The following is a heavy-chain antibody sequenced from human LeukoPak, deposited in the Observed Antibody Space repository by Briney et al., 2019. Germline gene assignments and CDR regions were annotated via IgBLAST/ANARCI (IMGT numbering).Heavy chain of an antibody. CDR3: ARDLRVWFFDP. Sequence: VASVKVSCKASGYTFTGYYMHWVRQAHGQGLEWMGWINPNSGGTNYTQKFQGRVTMTRDTSISTAYMELSRLRSDDTAVYYCARDLRVWFFDPWGQGTLVTVSS. CDR1: GYTFTGYY. V-gene: IGHV1-2*02. J-gene: IGHJ5*02. CDR2: INPNSGGT. D-gene: IGHD3/OR15-3a*01.